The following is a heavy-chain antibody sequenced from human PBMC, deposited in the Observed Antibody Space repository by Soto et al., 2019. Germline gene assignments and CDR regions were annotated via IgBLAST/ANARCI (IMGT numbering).Heavy chain of an antibody. J-gene: IGHJ4*02. CDR1: GGSVSSGSYY. V-gene: IGHV4-61*01. Sequence: SETLSLTCTVSGGSVSSGSYYWSWIRQPPGKGLEWIGYIYYSVSTNYNPSLKSRVTISVDTSKNQFSLKLSSVTAADTAVYYCARIVVVPAAIPKYYFDYWGQGTLVTVSS. D-gene: IGHD2-2*02. CDR2: IYYSVST. CDR3: ARIVVVPAAIPKYYFDY.